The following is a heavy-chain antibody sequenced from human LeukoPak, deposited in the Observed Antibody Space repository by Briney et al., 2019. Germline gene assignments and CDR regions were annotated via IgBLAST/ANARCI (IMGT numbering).Heavy chain of an antibody. CDR2: ISSDENNK. CDR3: ARQGKTYYYDSSGYSIDAFDI. CDR1: GFTFSSYD. Sequence: PGGSLRLSCAASGFTFSSYDMHWVRQAPGKGLEWVSVISSDENNKYYADSVKGRFTISRDNAKNTLYLQMNSLRAEDTAVYYCARQGKTYYYDSSGYSIDAFDIWGQGTMVTVSS. V-gene: IGHV3-30*03. J-gene: IGHJ3*02. D-gene: IGHD3-22*01.